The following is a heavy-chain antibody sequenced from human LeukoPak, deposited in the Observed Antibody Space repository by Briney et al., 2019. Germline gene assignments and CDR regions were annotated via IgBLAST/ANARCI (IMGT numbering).Heavy chain of an antibody. CDR1: AYNFVSLY. J-gene: IGHJ3*01. CDR2: IITGDCDT. D-gene: IGHD1-26*01. Sequence: GESLKISCKASAYNFVSLYIGWVRHMPRKSLEWIGIIITGDCDTKFSPSFEGRVTLSVDKSTNTASLEWPNLRASDTAIYSCGRLGAGNSKVFDVWGQGTMITVAS. CDR3: GRLGAGNSKVFDV. V-gene: IGHV5-51*01.